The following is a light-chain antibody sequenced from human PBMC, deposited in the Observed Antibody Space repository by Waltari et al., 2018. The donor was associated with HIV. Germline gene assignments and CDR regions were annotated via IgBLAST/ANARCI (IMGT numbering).Light chain of an antibody. CDR3: QSYDNTDVV. Sequence: NFILPPPHSVSEAPGMTVTIPSTRSSGTIATNSVPRYQLRPGTSPTTVIYEDNQRPSGVPDRFSGSIDSSSNSASLTISGLKTEDEADYYCQSYDNTDVVFGGGTKLTVL. J-gene: IGLJ2*01. CDR1: SGTIATNS. CDR2: EDN. V-gene: IGLV6-57*01.